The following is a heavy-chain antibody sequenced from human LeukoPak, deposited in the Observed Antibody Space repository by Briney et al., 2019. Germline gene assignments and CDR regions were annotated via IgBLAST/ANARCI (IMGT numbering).Heavy chain of an antibody. CDR3: ARHLPGVVPAAMVHYYYYGMDV. V-gene: IGHV4-59*08. CDR1: GGSISSYY. D-gene: IGHD2-2*01. J-gene: IGHJ6*02. Sequence: ETLSLTCTVSGGSISSYYWSWIRQPPGKGLEWIGYIYYSGSTNYNPSLKSRVTISVDTSKNQFSLKLSSVTAADTAVYYCARHLPGVVPAAMVHYYYYGMDVWGQGTTVTVSS. CDR2: IYYSGST.